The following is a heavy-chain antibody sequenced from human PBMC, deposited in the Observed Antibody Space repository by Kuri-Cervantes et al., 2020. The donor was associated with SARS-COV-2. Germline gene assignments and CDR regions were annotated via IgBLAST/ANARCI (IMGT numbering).Heavy chain of an antibody. D-gene: IGHD6-19*01. Sequence: GESLKISCAASGFTFDDYTMNWVRQAPGKGLEWVSSISSSSSYIYYADSVKGRFTISRDNAMNSLYLQMNSLRAEDTAVYYCARAGYSSGWYPPNWFDPWGQGTLVTVSS. CDR2: ISSSSSYI. J-gene: IGHJ5*02. CDR1: GFTFDDYT. CDR3: ARAGYSSGWYPPNWFDP. V-gene: IGHV3-21*01.